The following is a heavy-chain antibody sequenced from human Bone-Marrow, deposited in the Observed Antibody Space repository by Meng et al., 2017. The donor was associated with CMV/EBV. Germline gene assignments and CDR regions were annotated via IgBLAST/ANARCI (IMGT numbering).Heavy chain of an antibody. V-gene: IGHV4-61*01. D-gene: IGHD2-15*01. CDR2: IYYSGST. Sequence: SETLSLTCTVSGGSVSSGSYYWSWIRQPPGKGLEWIGYIYYSGSTNYNPSLKSRVTISVDTSKNQFSLKLSSVTAADTAVYYCARSVVVVAAAPYYYYGMDVWGQGTTV. CDR3: ARSVVVVAAAPYYYYGMDV. J-gene: IGHJ6*02. CDR1: GGSVSSGSYY.